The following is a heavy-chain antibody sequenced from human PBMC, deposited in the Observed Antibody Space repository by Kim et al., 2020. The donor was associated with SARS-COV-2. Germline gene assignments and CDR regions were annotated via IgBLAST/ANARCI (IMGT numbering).Heavy chain of an antibody. CDR1: GFSFSNSA. D-gene: IGHD4-17*01. J-gene: IGHJ4*02. CDR2: TGRNGDST. Sequence: GGSLRLSCSASGFSFSNSALHWVRQAPGKGLEYVSSTGRNGDSTYYADSVKGRFTISRDNSKNTLYLQVTSLKTEDTAVYYCVKGHYSDLDNPFDYWGQGTLVTVSS. CDR3: VKGHYSDLDNPFDY. V-gene: IGHV3-64D*06.